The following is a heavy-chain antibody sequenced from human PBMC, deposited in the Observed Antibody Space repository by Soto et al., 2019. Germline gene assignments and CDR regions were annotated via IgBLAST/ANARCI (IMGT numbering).Heavy chain of an antibody. J-gene: IGHJ4*02. CDR3: ARLLGHDSSGYYAHFDY. D-gene: IGHD3-22*01. V-gene: IGHV4-39*01. CDR1: GGSISRSSYY. CDR2: IYYSGST. Sequence: PSETLSLTCTVSGGSISRSSYYWGWIRQPPGKGLEWIGSIYYSGSTYYNPSLKSRVTISVDTSKNQFSLKLSSVTAADTAVYYCARLLGHDSSGYYAHFDYWGQGTLVTVSS.